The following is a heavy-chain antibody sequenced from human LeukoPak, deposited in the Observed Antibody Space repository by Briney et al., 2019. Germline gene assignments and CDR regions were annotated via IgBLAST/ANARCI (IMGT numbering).Heavy chain of an antibody. J-gene: IGHJ4*02. CDR2: FHSIERT. CDR1: GGSVTSGNYY. CDR3: ARIPPYQVLRDIVGDTGDK. V-gene: IGHV4-61*02. D-gene: IGHD1-26*01. Sequence: SQTLSLTCTVSGGSVTSGNYYWSWIRQPAGKGLEWIGRFHSIERTNYNPSLESRLTIAVDTSKNQFSLKLRSVTAADTAVYYCARIPPYQVLRDIVGDTGDKWGQGTLVTVSS.